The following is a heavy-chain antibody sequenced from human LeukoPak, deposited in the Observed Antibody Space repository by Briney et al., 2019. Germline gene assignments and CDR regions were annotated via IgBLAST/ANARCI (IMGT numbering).Heavy chain of an antibody. D-gene: IGHD2-2*01. CDR2: INHSGST. CDR1: GGSFSGYY. V-gene: IGHV4-34*01. Sequence: SETVSLTCAVYGGSFSGYYWSWIRQPPGKGLEWIGEINHSGSTNYNPSLKSRVTISVDTSKNQFSLKLSSVTAADTAVYYCASYYCSSTSCRRGDFDYWGQGTLVTVSS. CDR3: ASYYCSSTSCRRGDFDY. J-gene: IGHJ4*02.